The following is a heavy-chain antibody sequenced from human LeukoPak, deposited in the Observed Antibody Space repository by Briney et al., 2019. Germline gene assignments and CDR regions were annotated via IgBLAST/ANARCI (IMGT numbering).Heavy chain of an antibody. CDR3: ASVGTDDY. J-gene: IGHJ4*02. CDR2: ISSSSSTI. V-gene: IGHV3-48*01. CDR1: GFTFSSYS. Sequence: GGSLRLSCAASGFTFSSYSMNWVRQAPGKGLEWVSYISSSSSTIYSADSVKGRFTISRDNAKNSLYLQMNSLRAEDTAVYYCASVGTDDYWGQGTLVTVSS.